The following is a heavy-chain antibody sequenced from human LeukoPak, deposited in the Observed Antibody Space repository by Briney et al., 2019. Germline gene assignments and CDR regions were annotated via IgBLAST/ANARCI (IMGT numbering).Heavy chain of an antibody. CDR3: ARDDLPYYGSGRPFDY. J-gene: IGHJ4*02. V-gene: IGHV1-69*05. CDR2: IIPIFGTA. CDR1: GGTFSSYA. D-gene: IGHD3-10*01. Sequence: SVKVSCKASGGTFSSYAISWVRQAPGQGLEWMGGIIPIFGTANYAQKFQGRVTITTDESTSTAYMELSSLRSEDTAVYYCARDDLPYYGSGRPFDYWGQGTLVTVSS.